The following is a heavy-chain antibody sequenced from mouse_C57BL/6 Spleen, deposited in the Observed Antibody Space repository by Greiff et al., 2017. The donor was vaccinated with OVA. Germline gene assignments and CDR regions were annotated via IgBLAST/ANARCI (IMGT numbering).Heavy chain of an antibody. J-gene: IGHJ2*01. CDR2: ISSGSSTI. CDR3: ARGTTDYFDY. Sequence: DVKLQESGGGLVKPGGSLKLSCAASGFTFSDYGMHWVRQAPEKGLEWVAYISSGSSTIYYADTVKGRFTISRDNAKNTLFLQMTSLRSEDTAMYYCARGTTDYFDYWGQGTTLTVSS. CDR1: GFTFSDYG. V-gene: IGHV5-17*01. D-gene: IGHD1-1*01.